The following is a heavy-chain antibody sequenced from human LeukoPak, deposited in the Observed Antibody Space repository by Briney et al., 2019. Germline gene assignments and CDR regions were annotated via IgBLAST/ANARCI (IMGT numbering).Heavy chain of an antibody. CDR3: ARDKMEWELLQEFDY. CDR1: GFTFSSYG. D-gene: IGHD1-26*01. J-gene: IGHJ4*02. Sequence: GGSLRLSCAASGFTFSSYGMLWVRQAPGKGLEWVAVIWYDGSNKYYADSVKGRFTISRDNSKNTLYLQMNSLRAEDTAVYYCARDKMEWELLQEFDYWGQGTLVTVSS. CDR2: IWYDGSNK. V-gene: IGHV3-33*01.